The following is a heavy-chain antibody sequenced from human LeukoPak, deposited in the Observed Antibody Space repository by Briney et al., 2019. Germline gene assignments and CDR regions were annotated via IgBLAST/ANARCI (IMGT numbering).Heavy chain of an antibody. CDR2: IYYSGKT. Sequence: SETLSLTCTVSGGSIISSSYYWGWIRQPPGKGLEWIGSIYYSGKTYYNASLKGRVAISADPSKNQFSLRLNSVTAADTAVYYCARLWMGANWFGPWGQGILVSVSS. CDR1: GGSIISSSYY. J-gene: IGHJ5*02. CDR3: ARLWMGANWFGP. D-gene: IGHD1-26*01. V-gene: IGHV4-39*01.